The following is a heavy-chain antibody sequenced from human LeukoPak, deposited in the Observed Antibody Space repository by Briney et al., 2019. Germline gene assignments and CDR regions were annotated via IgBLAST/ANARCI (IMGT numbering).Heavy chain of an antibody. V-gene: IGHV4-59*08. D-gene: IGHD3-10*01. Sequence: SETLSLTCTVSGGXISNYYCSWIRQPPGKGLEWIGYIYYSGSTNYNPSLKSRVTISGDTSKNQFSLKMSSVTAADTAVYYCARRVAVRGVFWFDPWGQGTLVTVSS. CDR3: ARRVAVRGVFWFDP. J-gene: IGHJ5*02. CDR2: IYYSGST. CDR1: GGXISNYY.